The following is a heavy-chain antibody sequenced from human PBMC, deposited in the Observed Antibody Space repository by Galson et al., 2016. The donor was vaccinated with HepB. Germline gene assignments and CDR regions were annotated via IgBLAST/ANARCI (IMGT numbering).Heavy chain of an antibody. J-gene: IGHJ6*03. CDR1: GFIFSDYA. CDR2: MFYGGTT. D-gene: IGHD2-8*02. Sequence: SLRLSCAASGFIFSDYAIHWVRQAPGKGLEWVSGMFYGGTTYYADSVEGRFTISRDDSMNTFYLQMNSLTAEDTAVYFCARTSHRECTGTRCVNFRYYYYYMDVWGKGTTVTVSS. CDR3: ARTSHRECTGTRCVNFRYYYYYMDV. V-gene: IGHV3-53*01.